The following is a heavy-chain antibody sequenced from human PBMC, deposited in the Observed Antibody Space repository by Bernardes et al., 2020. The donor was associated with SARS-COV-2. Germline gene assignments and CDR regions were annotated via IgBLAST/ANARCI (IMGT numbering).Heavy chain of an antibody. CDR1: GGSISSYY. CDR3: ARHGYNWNDFDY. J-gene: IGHJ4*02. D-gene: IGHD1-1*01. Sequence: SETLSLTCTVSGGSISSYYWSWIRQPPGKGLEWIGYIYYSGSTNYNPSLKSRVTISVDTSKNQFSLKLSSVTAADTAVYYCARHGYNWNDFDYWGQGTLVTVSS. CDR2: IYYSGST. V-gene: IGHV4-59*08.